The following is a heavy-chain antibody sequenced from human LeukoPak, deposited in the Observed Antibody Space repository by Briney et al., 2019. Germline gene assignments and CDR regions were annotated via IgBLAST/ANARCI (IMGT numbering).Heavy chain of an antibody. Sequence: GGFLRLSCAASGFTFPNYALSWVRRAPGKGLEWVSTIGGGGGGTYYADSVKGRFTISRDNSKNTLYLQMHSLRAEDTAVYYCAKFGDYYDSSGYPDWGQGTLVTVSS. V-gene: IGHV3-23*01. J-gene: IGHJ4*02. CDR3: AKFGDYYDSSGYPD. CDR1: GFTFPNYA. D-gene: IGHD3-22*01. CDR2: IGGGGGGT.